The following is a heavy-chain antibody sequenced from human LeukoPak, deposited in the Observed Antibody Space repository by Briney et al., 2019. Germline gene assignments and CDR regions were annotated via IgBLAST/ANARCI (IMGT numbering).Heavy chain of an antibody. CDR3: ARAFLRGAAAYFQH. Sequence: GGSLRLSCAASGFNFSSYSMNWVRQAPGKGLEWVSSISSSSSYIYYADSVKGRFTISRDNAKNSLYLQMNSLTAEDTAVYYCARAFLRGAAAYFQHWGQGTLVTVSS. J-gene: IGHJ1*01. CDR1: GFNFSSYS. V-gene: IGHV3-21*01. D-gene: IGHD3-3*01. CDR2: ISSSSSYI.